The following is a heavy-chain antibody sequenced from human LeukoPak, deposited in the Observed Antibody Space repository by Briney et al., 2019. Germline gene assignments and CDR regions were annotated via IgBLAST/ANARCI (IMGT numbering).Heavy chain of an antibody. D-gene: IGHD3-22*01. CDR3: ARDLKGDYYDSGGPTDNYFDY. V-gene: IGHV1-69*04. CDR1: GGTFSSYA. Sequence: ASVKVSCKASGGTFSSYAISWVRQAPGQGLEWMGRIIPILGIANYAQKFQGRVTITADKSTSTAYMELSGLRSEDTAVYYCARDLKGDYYDSGGPTDNYFDYWGQGTLVTVSS. CDR2: IIPILGIA. J-gene: IGHJ4*02.